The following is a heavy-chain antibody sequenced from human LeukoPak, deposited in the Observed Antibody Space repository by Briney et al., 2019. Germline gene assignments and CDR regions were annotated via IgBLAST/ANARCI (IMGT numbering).Heavy chain of an antibody. CDR1: GGSFSGYY. Sequence: SETLSLTCAVYGGSFSGYYWSWIRQPPGKGLEWIGRIYTSGSTNYNPSLKSRVTISVDTSKNQFSLKLSSVTAADTAVYYCARTGKQQLVRGWFDPWGQGTLVTVSS. V-gene: IGHV4-4*08. CDR2: IYTSGST. CDR3: ARTGKQQLVRGWFDP. D-gene: IGHD6-13*01. J-gene: IGHJ5*02.